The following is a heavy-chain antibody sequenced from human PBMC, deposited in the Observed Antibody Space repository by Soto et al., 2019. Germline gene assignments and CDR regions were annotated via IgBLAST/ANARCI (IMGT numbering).Heavy chain of an antibody. Sequence: GGSLRLSCAASGFTFSSYAMHWVRQAPGKGLEWVAVISYDGSNKYYADSVKGRFTISRDNSKNTLYLQMNSLRAEDTAVYYCARDLSYDFWSSRHGDYYYYGMDVWGQGTTVTVSS. V-gene: IGHV3-30-3*01. CDR2: ISYDGSNK. CDR1: GFTFSSYA. J-gene: IGHJ6*02. CDR3: ARDLSYDFWSSRHGDYYYYGMDV. D-gene: IGHD3-3*01.